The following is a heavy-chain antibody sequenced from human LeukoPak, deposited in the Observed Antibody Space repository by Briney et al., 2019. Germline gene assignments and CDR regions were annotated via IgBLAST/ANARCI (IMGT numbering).Heavy chain of an antibody. CDR1: GGSISSGDYF. D-gene: IGHD3-16*01. CDR2: IYYSGST. CDR3: ALPGGVTNYFDF. Sequence: PSETLSLTCTVSGGSISSGDYFWSWIRQPPGKGLEWIGYIYYSGSTYYNPSLKSRVTISVDTSKNQFSLKVRSVTAADTAVYYCALPGGVTNYFDFWGQGTLVTVSS. J-gene: IGHJ4*02. V-gene: IGHV4-30-4*08.